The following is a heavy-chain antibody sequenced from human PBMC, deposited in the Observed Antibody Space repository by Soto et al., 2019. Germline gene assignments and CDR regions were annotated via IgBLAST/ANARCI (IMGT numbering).Heavy chain of an antibody. J-gene: IGHJ6*02. CDR1: GFTFSSYS. V-gene: IGHV3-21*01. Sequence: PGGSLRLSCAASGFTFSSYSMNWVRQAPGKGLEWVSFICSSSSYIYYADSVKGRFTISRDNANNSLYLQMNSLRAEDTAVYYCARDLGDIAARHVYYYYGMDVWGQGTTVTVSS. CDR3: ARDLGDIAARHVYYYYGMDV. CDR2: ICSSSSYI. D-gene: IGHD6-6*01.